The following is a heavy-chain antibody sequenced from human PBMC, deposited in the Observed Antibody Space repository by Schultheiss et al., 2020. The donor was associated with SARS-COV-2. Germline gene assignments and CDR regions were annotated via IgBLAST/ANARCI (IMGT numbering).Heavy chain of an antibody. Sequence: SETLSLTCTVSGDAIKSYYWSWIRQHPGKGLEWIGYIYYSGSTYYNPSLKSRVTISVDTSKNQFSLKLSSVTAADTAVYYCARRASSSSWYENWFDPWGQGTLVTVSS. CDR1: GDAIKSYY. CDR3: ARRASSSSWYENWFDP. V-gene: IGHV4-59*01. D-gene: IGHD6-13*01. J-gene: IGHJ5*02. CDR2: IYYSGST.